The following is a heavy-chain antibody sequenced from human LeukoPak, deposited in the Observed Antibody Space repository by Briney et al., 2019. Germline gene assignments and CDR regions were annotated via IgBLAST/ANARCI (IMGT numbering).Heavy chain of an antibody. CDR2: IRYDGSNK. CDR1: GFTFSSYG. D-gene: IGHD3-22*01. J-gene: IGHJ4*02. CDR3: AKDTPGYYDSSGYPHHFDY. V-gene: IGHV3-30*02. Sequence: GGSLRLSCAASGFTFSSYGMHWVRQAPGKGLEWVAFIRYDGSNKYYADSVKGRFTISRDNSKNTLYLQMNSLRAEETAVYYCAKDTPGYYDSSGYPHHFDYWGQGTLVTVSS.